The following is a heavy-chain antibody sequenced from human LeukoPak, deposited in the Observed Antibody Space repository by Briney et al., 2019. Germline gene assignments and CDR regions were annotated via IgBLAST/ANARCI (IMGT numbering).Heavy chain of an antibody. J-gene: IGHJ5*02. V-gene: IGHV4-31*03. Sequence: SETLSLTCTVSGGSISSGGYYWSWIRQHPGKGLEWIGYIYYSGSTYYNPSLKSRVTISVDTSKNQFSLKLSSVTAADTAVYYCARGFDIVVVRGCWFDPWGQGALVTV. CDR3: ARGFDIVVVRGCWFDP. CDR1: GGSISSGGYY. D-gene: IGHD2-2*01. CDR2: IYYSGST.